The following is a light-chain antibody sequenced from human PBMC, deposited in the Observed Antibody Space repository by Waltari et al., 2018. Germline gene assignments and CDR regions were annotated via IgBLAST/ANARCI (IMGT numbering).Light chain of an antibody. J-gene: IGLJ1*01. V-gene: IGLV2-8*01. Sequence: QSALTQPPSASGSPGQSVTISCTGTSSDVGGYNYVSWYQKHPGKAPKLMIYEVSKRPSGVPARFSGSKSGNTASLTVSGLQAEDEADYYCSSYAGSNNFVFGTGTKVTVL. CDR3: SSYAGSNNFV. CDR1: SSDVGGYNY. CDR2: EVS.